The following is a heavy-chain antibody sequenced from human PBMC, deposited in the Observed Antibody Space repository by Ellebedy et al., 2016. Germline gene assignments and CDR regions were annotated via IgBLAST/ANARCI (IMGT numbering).Heavy chain of an antibody. J-gene: IGHJ4*02. CDR3: ARDSPAALVDY. D-gene: IGHD2-2*01. CDR2: ISSSSSTI. V-gene: IGHV3-48*02. Sequence: GESLKISCAASGFTFSSYSMNWVRQAPGKGLEWVLYISSSSSTIYYADSVKGRFTISRDNAKNSLYLQVNSLRDEDTAVYYCARDSPAALVDYWGQGTLVTVSS. CDR1: GFTFSSYS.